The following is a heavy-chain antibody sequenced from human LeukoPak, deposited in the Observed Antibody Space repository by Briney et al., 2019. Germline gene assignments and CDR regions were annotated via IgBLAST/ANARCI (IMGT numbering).Heavy chain of an antibody. CDR2: ISGSGGST. CDR1: GFTFGSYA. V-gene: IGHV3-23*01. Sequence: PGGSLRLSCAASGFTFGSYAMSWVRQAPGKGLEWVSAISGSGGSTYYADSVKGRFTISRDNSKNTLYLQMNSLRAEDTAVYYCAKGTYSSSPYGMDVWGQGTTVTVSS. D-gene: IGHD6-13*01. J-gene: IGHJ6*02. CDR3: AKGTYSSSPYGMDV.